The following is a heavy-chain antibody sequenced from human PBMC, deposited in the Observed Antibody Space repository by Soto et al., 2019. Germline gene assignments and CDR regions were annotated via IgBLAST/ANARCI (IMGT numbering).Heavy chain of an antibody. CDR1: GYTFTSYD. V-gene: IGHV1-8*01. CDR3: ARGRIIVAGGFDP. Sequence: QVQLVQSGAEVKMPGASVKVSCKASGYTFTSYDIIWVRQATGQGLEWMGWMNPSTGNTDSAEKFQGRLTMTRNTSISTVYMELSSLSFEDTAVYYCARGRIIVAGGFDPWGQGTLVTVSS. D-gene: IGHD6-19*01. J-gene: IGHJ5*02. CDR2: MNPSTGNT.